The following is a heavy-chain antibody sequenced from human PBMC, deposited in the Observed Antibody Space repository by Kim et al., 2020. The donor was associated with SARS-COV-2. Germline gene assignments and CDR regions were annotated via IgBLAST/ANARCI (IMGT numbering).Heavy chain of an antibody. V-gene: IGHV4-39*01. CDR1: GGSISSSSYY. J-gene: IGHJ4*02. CDR3: ARRLGGGIAVAGRYYFDY. D-gene: IGHD6-19*01. CDR2: IYYSGST. Sequence: SETLSLTCTASGGSISSSSYYWGWLRQPPGKGLEWIGCIYYSGSTYYNPSLKSRATISVDTSKNQFSLKLSTVTAADTAVYYCARRLGGGIAVAGRYYFDYWGEGTLVSVSS.